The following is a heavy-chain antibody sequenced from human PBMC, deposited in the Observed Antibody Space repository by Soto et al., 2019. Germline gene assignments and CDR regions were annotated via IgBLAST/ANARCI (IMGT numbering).Heavy chain of an antibody. CDR1: GYTFTNYG. CDR2: ISAYNGHT. V-gene: IGHV1-18*01. D-gene: IGHD2-8*01. J-gene: IGHJ4*02. CDR3: AREGAGTNRLGY. Sequence: QVQLVQSGPEVKKPGASVKVSCKASGYTFTNYGFNGVRQAPGQGLEWMGWISAYNGHTKYSQIFQARVIMTTYTSTSTAYMEFRSMTSDDTAVYFCAREGAGTNRLGYCGQGTLVTVSS.